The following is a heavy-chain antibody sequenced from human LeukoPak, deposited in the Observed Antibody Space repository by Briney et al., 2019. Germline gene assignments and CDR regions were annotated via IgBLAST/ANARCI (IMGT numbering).Heavy chain of an antibody. CDR3: ARVPAAVALYGLDV. Sequence: GSLRLSCAASGFTFSSYSMNWIRQPPGKGLEWIGSIYYSGNTDYNPSLKSRVTISVDTSKNQFSLKLSSVTAADTAVYYCARVPAAVALYGLDVWGQGTTVTVSS. J-gene: IGHJ6*02. CDR1: GFTFSSYS. V-gene: IGHV4-59*12. D-gene: IGHD6-13*01. CDR2: IYYSGNT.